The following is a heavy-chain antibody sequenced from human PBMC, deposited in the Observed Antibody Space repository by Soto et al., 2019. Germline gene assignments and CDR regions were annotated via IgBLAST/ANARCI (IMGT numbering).Heavy chain of an antibody. D-gene: IGHD3-10*01. CDR2: INHSGST. V-gene: IGHV4-34*01. CDR1: GGSFSGYY. J-gene: IGHJ3*02. Sequence: QVQLQQWGAGLLKPSETLSLTCAVYGGSFSGYYWSWIRQPPGKGLEWIGEINHSGSTNYNPSLKSRVTISVDTSKNQFSLKLSSVTAANTAVYYCERTKTTTVRKDYDFDIWGQGTMVTVSS. CDR3: ERTKTTTVRKDYDFDI.